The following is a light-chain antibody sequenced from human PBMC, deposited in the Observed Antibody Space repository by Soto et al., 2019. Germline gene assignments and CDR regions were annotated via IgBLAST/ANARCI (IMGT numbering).Light chain of an antibody. CDR1: SRDVGGYNY. J-gene: IGLJ1*01. V-gene: IGLV2-14*01. Sequence: QSVLTQPASVSGSPGQSITISCTGTSRDVGGYNYVSWYQQHPGKAPKVMIYEVNNRPSGVSDRFSGSKSGNTASLTISGLQAEDEAVYFCSSYTSDDVRYVFGTGTKVTVL. CDR2: EVN. CDR3: SSYTSDDVRYV.